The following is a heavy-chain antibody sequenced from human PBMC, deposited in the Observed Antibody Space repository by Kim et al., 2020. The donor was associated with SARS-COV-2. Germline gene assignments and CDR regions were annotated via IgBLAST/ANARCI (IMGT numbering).Heavy chain of an antibody. V-gene: IGHV3-30*02. CDR3: AKGGYSGYDVYYFDY. J-gene: IGHJ4*02. Sequence: DSVKGRFTISRDNSKNTLYLQMNSLRAEDTAVYYCAKGGYSGYDVYYFDYWGQGTLVTVSS. D-gene: IGHD5-12*01.